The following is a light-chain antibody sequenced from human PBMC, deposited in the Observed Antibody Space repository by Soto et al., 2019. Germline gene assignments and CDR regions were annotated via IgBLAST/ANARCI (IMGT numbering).Light chain of an antibody. CDR2: SNN. CDR3: AAWDGSLNGYV. Sequence: QSVLTQPPSASGTPGQRVTISCSGSSSNIGTNTVDWYQHLPGTAPKFLIYSNNQRPSGVPDRFSGSKSGTSASLAISGLQAEDEAYYYCAAWDGSLNGYVFGTGTKVTVL. CDR1: SSNIGTNT. J-gene: IGLJ1*01. V-gene: IGLV1-44*01.